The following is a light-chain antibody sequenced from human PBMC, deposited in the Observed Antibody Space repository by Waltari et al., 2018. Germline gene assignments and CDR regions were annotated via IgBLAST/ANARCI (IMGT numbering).Light chain of an antibody. CDR1: QDIGNY. V-gene: IGKV1-17*03. CDR3: LQHYTYPPT. J-gene: IGKJ5*01. Sequence: DIQMTQSPSAMSASVGDRVAITCRASQDIGNYLAWFQQKPGTVPQRLIYAVSSLESGVPSRFSGSDSGTEFTLTINRLQPEDLATYFCLQHYTYPPTFGQGTRLEI. CDR2: AVS.